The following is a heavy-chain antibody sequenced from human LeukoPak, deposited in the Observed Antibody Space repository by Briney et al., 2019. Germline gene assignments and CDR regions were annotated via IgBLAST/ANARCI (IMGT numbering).Heavy chain of an antibody. CDR2: ISSSSSYT. CDR3: ARGLDYFDY. J-gene: IGHJ4*02. Sequence: GGSLRLSCAASGFTFSDYYMSWIRQAPGKGLEWVSYISSSSSYTNCADSVKGRFTISRDNAKNSLYLQMNSLRAEDTAVYYCARGLDYFDYWGQGTLVTVSS. V-gene: IGHV3-11*06. CDR1: GFTFSDYY.